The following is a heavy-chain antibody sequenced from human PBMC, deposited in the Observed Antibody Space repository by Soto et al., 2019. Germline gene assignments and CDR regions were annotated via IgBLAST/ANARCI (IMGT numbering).Heavy chain of an antibody. V-gene: IGHV3-23*01. CDR2: ISGSGGGT. Sequence: EVQLLESGGGLVQPGGSLRLSCAASGFTFNNYAMNWVRQAPGKGLEWVSGISGSGGGTYNADSVKGRFTISRDNSKNTLFVQMNSLRPEDTAVYYCAKSRGSGTYYNPFDPFDLWGQGTLVTVSS. CDR1: GFTFNNYA. J-gene: IGHJ3*01. D-gene: IGHD3-10*01. CDR3: AKSRGSGTYYNPFDPFDL.